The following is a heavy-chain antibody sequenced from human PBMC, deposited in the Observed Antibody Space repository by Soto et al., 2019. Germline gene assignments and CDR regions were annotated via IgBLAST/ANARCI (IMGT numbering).Heavy chain of an antibody. J-gene: IGHJ4*02. CDR2: ISGSGGST. Sequence: GSLRLSCAASGFTFSSYAMSWVRQAPGKGLEWVSAISGSGGSTYYADSVKGRFTISRDNSKNTLYLQMNSLRAEDTAVYYCAKTPLREYYFDYWGQGTLVTVSS. CDR1: GFTFSSYA. CDR3: AKTPLREYYFDY. D-gene: IGHD3-10*01. V-gene: IGHV3-23*01.